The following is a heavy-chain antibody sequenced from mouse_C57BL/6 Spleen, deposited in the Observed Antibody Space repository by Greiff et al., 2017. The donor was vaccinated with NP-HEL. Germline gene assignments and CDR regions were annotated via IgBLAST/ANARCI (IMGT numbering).Heavy chain of an antibody. Sequence: QVHVKQPGAELVKPGASVKLSCKASGYTFTSYWMHWVKQRPGQGLEWIGMIHPNSGSTNYNEKFKSKATLTVDKSSSTAYMQLSSLTSEDSAVYYCARGDDYDGDYWGQGTTLTVSS. CDR2: IHPNSGST. D-gene: IGHD2-4*01. J-gene: IGHJ2*01. CDR3: ARGDDYDGDY. V-gene: IGHV1-64*01. CDR1: GYTFTSYW.